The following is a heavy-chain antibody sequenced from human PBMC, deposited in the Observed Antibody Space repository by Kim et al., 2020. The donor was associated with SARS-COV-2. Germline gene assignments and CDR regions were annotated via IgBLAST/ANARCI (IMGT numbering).Heavy chain of an antibody. CDR2: ISAYNGNT. J-gene: IGHJ6*02. Sequence: ASVKVSCKASGYTFTSYGISWVRQAPGQGFEWMGWISAYNGNTNYAQKLQGRVTMTTDTSTSTAYMELRSLRSDDTAVYYCAREGAITIFGVVIKGYYYYGMDVWGQGTTVTVSS. D-gene: IGHD3-3*01. CDR1: GYTFTSYG. CDR3: AREGAITIFGVVIKGYYYYGMDV. V-gene: IGHV1-18*01.